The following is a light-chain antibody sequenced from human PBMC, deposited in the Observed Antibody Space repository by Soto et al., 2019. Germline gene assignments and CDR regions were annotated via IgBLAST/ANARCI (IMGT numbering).Light chain of an antibody. CDR3: QQYNNWPLT. J-gene: IGKJ4*01. Sequence: EIVMTQSPATLSVSPGERATLSCRASQSVRSNLAWYQQKPGQAPRLFMYGASTRATGVPARFSGSGSGTVFTLTISSLQSEDFAVYYCQQYNNWPLTFGGGTKVEIK. CDR1: QSVRSN. CDR2: GAS. V-gene: IGKV3-15*01.